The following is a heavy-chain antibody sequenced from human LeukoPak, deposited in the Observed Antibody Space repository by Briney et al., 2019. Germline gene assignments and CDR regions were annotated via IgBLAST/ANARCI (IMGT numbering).Heavy chain of an antibody. J-gene: IGHJ4*02. V-gene: IGHV3-21*01. D-gene: IGHD3-22*01. CDR2: ITSSNNHV. Sequence: PGGSLRLSCIVSGCTFNNYSMNWVRQGPGKGLEWVSSITSSNNHVYYADSVEGRFTISRDNAKKSLFLQMNSLRAEDTAVYYCARGFFSWNDDSGYTFYLDRWGQGTLVTVSS. CDR3: ARGFFSWNDDSGYTFYLDR. CDR1: GCTFNNYS.